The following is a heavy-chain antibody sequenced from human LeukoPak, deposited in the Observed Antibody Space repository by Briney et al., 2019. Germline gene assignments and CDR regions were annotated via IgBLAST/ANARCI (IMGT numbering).Heavy chain of an antibody. J-gene: IGHJ4*02. CDR2: IKKDGSDK. CDR3: ATGAYYGSGSYYFDY. Sequence: GGSLRLSCAASGFSFSNYWMSWVRQAPGKGLEWVANIKKDGSDKYYVDSVKGRFTISKDNAKNSLYLQMNSLRSEDTAVYYCATGAYYGSGSYYFDYWGQGTLVTVSS. V-gene: IGHV3-7*03. CDR1: GFSFSNYW. D-gene: IGHD3-10*01.